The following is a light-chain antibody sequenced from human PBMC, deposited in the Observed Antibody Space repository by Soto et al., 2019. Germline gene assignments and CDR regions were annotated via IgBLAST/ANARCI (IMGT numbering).Light chain of an antibody. CDR2: DVR. CDR1: SSDIGGYNY. Sequence: SVLTQPASVSGSPGHSITISCTGTSSDIGGYNYVSWYQQHPGKAPKLLIYDVRSRPSGVSNRFSGSKSGNTASLTISGLQAEDEADYYCSSYTRSSTRVFGGGTKLTVL. CDR3: SSYTRSSTRV. J-gene: IGLJ3*02. V-gene: IGLV2-14*01.